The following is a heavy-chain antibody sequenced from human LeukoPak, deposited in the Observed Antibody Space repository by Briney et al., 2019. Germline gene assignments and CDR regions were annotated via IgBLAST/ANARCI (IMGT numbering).Heavy chain of an antibody. CDR1: GFTFNRHG. D-gene: IGHD2-15*01. J-gene: IGHJ4*02. CDR3: AKDKFATPTPDY. CDR2: IRYDGSNK. V-gene: IGHV3-30*02. Sequence: PGGSLRLSCAASGFTFNRHGMHWVRQAPGKGLEWVAFIRYDGSNKYYADSVKGRFTISRDNSKNTLYLQMNSLRAEDTAVYYCAKDKFATPTPDYWGQGTLVTVSS.